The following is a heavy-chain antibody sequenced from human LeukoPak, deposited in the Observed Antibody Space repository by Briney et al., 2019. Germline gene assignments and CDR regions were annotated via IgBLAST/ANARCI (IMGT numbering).Heavy chain of an antibody. CDR3: ARDGGRFSFGFGY. D-gene: IGHD5-18*01. CDR2: VFYSGST. J-gene: IGHJ4*02. CDR1: GGSISSYY. Sequence: SETLSLTRTVSGGSISSYYWSWIRQPPGKGLEWIGYVFYSGSTNYNPSLKSRVTISVDTSKNQFTLKLSPVTPADTAVYYCARDGGRFSFGFGYWGQGTLVTVSS. V-gene: IGHV4-59*01.